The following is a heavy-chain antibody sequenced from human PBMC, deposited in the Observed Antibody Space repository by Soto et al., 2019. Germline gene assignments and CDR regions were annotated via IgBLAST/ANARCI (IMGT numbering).Heavy chain of an antibody. CDR3: ARGGPGYSSDY. Sequence: EVLLVESGGGLVPPGGSLRLSCAASGFTVSSNYMSWVRQAPGKGLEWVSVIYSGGSTYYADSVEGRFTISRDNSRNTLYLRLISLIGEDTAVYYCARGGPGYSSDYWGQGTLVTVSS. J-gene: IGHJ4*02. D-gene: IGHD5-18*01. V-gene: IGHV3-66*01. CDR1: GFTVSSNY. CDR2: IYSGGST.